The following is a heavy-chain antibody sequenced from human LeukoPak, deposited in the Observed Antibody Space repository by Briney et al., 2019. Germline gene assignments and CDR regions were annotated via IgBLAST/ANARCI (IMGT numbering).Heavy chain of an antibody. Sequence: PSETLSLTSAVYGSFSDHSWSWVRQPPGKGLEWIGEIDEKRRTSYSPSLTSRVTMSVDTSKNQFSLKLSSVTAADTAVYFCARHGGPYTWYPYYYYYMDVWGKGTSVTVSS. CDR3: ARHGGPYTWYPYYYYYMDV. CDR2: IDEKRRT. D-gene: IGHD6-13*01. J-gene: IGHJ6*03. CDR1: GSFSDHS. V-gene: IGHV4-34*01.